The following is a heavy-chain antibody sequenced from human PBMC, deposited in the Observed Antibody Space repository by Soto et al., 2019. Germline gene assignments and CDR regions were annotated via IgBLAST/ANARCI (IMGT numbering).Heavy chain of an antibody. D-gene: IGHD3-16*02. CDR1: GFTFSSYA. Sequence: GGSLRLSCAASGFTFSSYAMSWVRQAPGKGLEWVSAISGSGGSTYYADSVKGRFTISRDNSKNTLYLQMNSLRAEDTAVYDCAKDSPLTHMVTFGGVIVGAFDIWGQGTMVTVSS. CDR2: ISGSGGST. V-gene: IGHV3-23*01. CDR3: AKDSPLTHMVTFGGVIVGAFDI. J-gene: IGHJ3*02.